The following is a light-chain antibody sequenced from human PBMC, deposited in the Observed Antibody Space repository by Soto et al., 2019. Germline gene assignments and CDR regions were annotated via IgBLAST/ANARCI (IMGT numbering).Light chain of an antibody. V-gene: IGKV1-12*02. CDR3: QQANSFPWT. J-gene: IGKJ1*01. CDR2: AAS. CDR1: QGISRW. Sequence: DIQMTQSPSSVSASVGDRFTITCRASQGISRWLAWYQQKPVRAPKLLIYAASNVQSGVPARFSGSGSETDYTLTISSLQPEDFATYYGQQANSFPWTFGQGTKVEGK.